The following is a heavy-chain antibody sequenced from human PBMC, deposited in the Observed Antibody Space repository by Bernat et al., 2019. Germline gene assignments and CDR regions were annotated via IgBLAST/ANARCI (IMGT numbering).Heavy chain of an antibody. CDR1: GFTFSSYA. D-gene: IGHD2-21*01. Sequence: QVQLVESGGGVVQPGRSLRLSCAASGFTFSSYAMHWVRQAPGTGLEWVAVISYDGSNKYYAASVKGRFTISRDKSKNTLCLQMNSLRAEDTAVYYCAREIVGAFDIWGQGTMVTVSS. CDR3: AREIVGAFDI. J-gene: IGHJ3*02. V-gene: IGHV3-30*01. CDR2: ISYDGSNK.